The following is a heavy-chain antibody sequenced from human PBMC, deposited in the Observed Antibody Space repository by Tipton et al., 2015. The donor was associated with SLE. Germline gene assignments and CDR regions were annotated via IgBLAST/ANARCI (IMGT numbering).Heavy chain of an antibody. V-gene: IGHV4-34*01. CDR2: INHSGST. J-gene: IGHJ3*02. CDR1: GGSFSGYY. Sequence: TLSLTCAVYGGSFSGYYWSWIRQPQGKGLEWIGEINHSGSTNYNPSLKSRVTISVDTSKNQFSLKLSSVTAADTAVYYCARGRPAFDIWGQGTMVTVSP. CDR3: ARGRPAFDI.